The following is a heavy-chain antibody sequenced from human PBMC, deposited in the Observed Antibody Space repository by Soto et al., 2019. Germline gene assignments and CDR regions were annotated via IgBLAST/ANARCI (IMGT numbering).Heavy chain of an antibody. D-gene: IGHD7-27*01. CDR1: GGSVSSGSYY. CDR2: IYYSGST. J-gene: IGHJ4*02. CDR3: ARLLTGGGSYYFDY. Sequence: QVQLQESGPGLVKPSETLSLTCTVSGGSVSSGSYYWSWIRQPPGKGLEWIGYIYYSGSTNYNPSLTSRVTISVDTSKNQFSLKLSSVTAADTAVYYCARLLTGGGSYYFDYWGQGTLVTVSS. V-gene: IGHV4-61*01.